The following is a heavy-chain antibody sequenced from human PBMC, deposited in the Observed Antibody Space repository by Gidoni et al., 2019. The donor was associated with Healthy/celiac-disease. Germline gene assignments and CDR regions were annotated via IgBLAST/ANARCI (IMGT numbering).Heavy chain of an antibody. CDR2: IWYDGSNN. J-gene: IGHJ5*02. CDR1: GVPFSRYG. CDR3: ARGGSSSSLVDGWFDP. V-gene: IGHV3-33*01. D-gene: IGHD6-6*01. Sequence: QVQLVASGGGVVKPGRSLRLSCAASGVPFSRYGMHWVRQAPGKGLEWVAVIWYDGSNNYYADSVKGRFTISRDNSKNTLYLQMNSLRAEDTAVYYCARGGSSSSLVDGWFDPWGQGTLVTVSS.